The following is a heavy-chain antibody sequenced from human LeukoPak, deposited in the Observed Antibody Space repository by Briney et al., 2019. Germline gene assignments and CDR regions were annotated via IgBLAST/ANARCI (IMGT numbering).Heavy chain of an antibody. D-gene: IGHD3-22*01. V-gene: IGHV3-23*01. Sequence: PGGSLRLSCAASGLTFSSYAMSWVRQAPGKGLEWVSAISGRGDSTYYADSVKGRLTISRDNSKNTLYLQMKSLRAEDAAVYYCARVRSRITMIVVVISPFDYWGQGTLVTVSS. CDR1: GLTFSSYA. J-gene: IGHJ4*02. CDR3: ARVRSRITMIVVVISPFDY. CDR2: ISGRGDST.